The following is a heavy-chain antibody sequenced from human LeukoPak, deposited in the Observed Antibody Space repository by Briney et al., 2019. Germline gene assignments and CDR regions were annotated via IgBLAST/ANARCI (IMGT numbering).Heavy chain of an antibody. CDR3: ARGGTEIYYYHYGMDV. Sequence: GGSLRLSCAASGLTFKRYAMHWVRQAPGKGLEWVAVISYDGSNKYYAGSVKGRFTISRDNSKNTLYLQMNSLRVEDTAVYFCARGGTEIYYYHYGMDVWGQGTTVTVSS. D-gene: IGHD5-12*01. V-gene: IGHV3-30*04. CDR1: GLTFKRYA. CDR2: ISYDGSNK. J-gene: IGHJ6*02.